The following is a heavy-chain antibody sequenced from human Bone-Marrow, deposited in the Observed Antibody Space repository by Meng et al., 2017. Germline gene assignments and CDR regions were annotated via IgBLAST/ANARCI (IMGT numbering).Heavy chain of an antibody. CDR3: ARVYYYYGSGSYYNWYAFDI. CDR1: GFTFSSYS. D-gene: IGHD3-10*01. CDR2: ISSSSSYI. J-gene: IGHJ4*02. V-gene: IGHV3-21*01. Sequence: GESLKISCAASGFTFSSYSMNWVRQAPGKGPEWVSSISSSSSYIYYADSVKGRFTISRDNAKNSLYLQMNSLRAEDTAVYYCARVYYYYGSGSYYNWYAFDIWGQGTLVTVSS.